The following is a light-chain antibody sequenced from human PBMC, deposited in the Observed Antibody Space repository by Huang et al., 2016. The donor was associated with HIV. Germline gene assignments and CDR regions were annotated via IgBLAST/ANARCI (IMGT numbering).Light chain of an antibody. CDR1: QSIRSN. CDR3: HQYNKWHS. J-gene: IGKJ2*01. V-gene: IGKV3-15*01. Sequence: EIVLTQSQATLSVSPGERVTLSCRASQSIRSNLAWFQQKPGQAPRLLIYDGSTRATGVPARFSGRASGTAFTLTISSLQSEDLAVYFCHQYNKWHSFGQGTKLDI. CDR2: DGS.